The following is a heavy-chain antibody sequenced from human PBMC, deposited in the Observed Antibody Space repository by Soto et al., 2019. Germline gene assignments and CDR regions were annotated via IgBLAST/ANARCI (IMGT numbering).Heavy chain of an antibody. V-gene: IGHV1-8*01. CDR3: ARGYDFWSGSLIPMDV. Sequence: KKRKASVKVSCKASGYTFTSYDINWVRQATGQGLEWMGWMNPNSGNTGYAQKFQGRVTMTRNTSISTAYMELSSLRSEDTAVYYCARGYDFWSGSLIPMDVWGKGTTVTVSS. D-gene: IGHD3-3*01. CDR1: GYTFTSYD. CDR2: MNPNSGNT. J-gene: IGHJ6*03.